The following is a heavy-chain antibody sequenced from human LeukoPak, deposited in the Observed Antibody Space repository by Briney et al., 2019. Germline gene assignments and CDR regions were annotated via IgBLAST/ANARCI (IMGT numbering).Heavy chain of an antibody. J-gene: IGHJ4*02. CDR1: GFTVSSNS. CDR3: ARGPSGYHNT. Sequence: GGSLRLSCTVSGFTVSSNSMSWVRQAPGKGLEWVSFIYSDNTHYSDSVKGRFTISRDNSKNTLYLQMDSLRAEDTAVYYCARGPSGYHNTGGQGTLVTVSS. CDR2: IYSDNT. D-gene: IGHD5-12*01. V-gene: IGHV3-53*01.